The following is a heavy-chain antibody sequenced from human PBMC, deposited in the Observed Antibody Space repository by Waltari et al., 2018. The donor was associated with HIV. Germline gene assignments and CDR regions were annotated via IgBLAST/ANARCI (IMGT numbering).Heavy chain of an antibody. CDR2: IRYDGSNK. J-gene: IGHJ4*02. CDR3: ASIAARLFDY. D-gene: IGHD6-6*01. CDR1: GFTFSSYG. Sequence: QVQLVESGGGVVQPGGSLRLSCAASGFTFSSYGMHWVRQAPGKGLEWVAFIRYDGSNKYYADSVKGRFTISRDNSKNTLYLQMNSLRAEDTAVYYCASIAARLFDYWGQGTLVTVSS. V-gene: IGHV3-30*02.